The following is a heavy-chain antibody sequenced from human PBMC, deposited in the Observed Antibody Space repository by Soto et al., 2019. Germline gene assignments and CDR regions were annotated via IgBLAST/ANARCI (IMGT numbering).Heavy chain of an antibody. CDR1: GYTLTKLS. CDR3: ASPTQTHYYYYGMDV. V-gene: IGHV1-69*13. J-gene: IGHJ6*02. CDR2: IVPIFGTA. Sequence: ASVKVSCKVFGYTLTKLSIHWVRQAPGKGLEWMGGIVPIFGTATYAQKFQGRVTITADESTSTAYMELSSLRSEDTAVYYCASPTQTHYYYYGMDVWGQGTTVTVSS.